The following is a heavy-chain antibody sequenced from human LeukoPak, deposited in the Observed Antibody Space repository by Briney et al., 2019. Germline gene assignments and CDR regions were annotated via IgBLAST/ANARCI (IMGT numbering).Heavy chain of an antibody. V-gene: IGHV5-51*01. J-gene: IGHJ3*02. D-gene: IGHD6-13*01. CDR2: LYPGDSDT. Sequence: RHGESLKISCKGSGYSFTSYWIAWVRQMPGKGLEWMGILYPGDSDTRYSPSFQGQVTISADRSITTAYLQWSSLKASDTAMYYCARLYLPYTSAWYGSAFDIWGQGTMVTVSS. CDR1: GYSFTSYW. CDR3: ARLYLPYTSAWYGSAFDI.